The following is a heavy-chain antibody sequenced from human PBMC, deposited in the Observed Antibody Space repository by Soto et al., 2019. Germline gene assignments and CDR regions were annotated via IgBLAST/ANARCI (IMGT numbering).Heavy chain of an antibody. CDR3: AKAAVNWNDADAFDM. D-gene: IGHD1-1*01. V-gene: IGHV3-23*01. CDR1: GFTFSSYA. Sequence: GGSLRLSCVASGFTFSSYAMSWVRQAPGKGLEWVSAISGRGDNTYYADSVKGRFTISRDNSKNTLYLQMNSMKDEDTAVYHCAKAAVNWNDADAFDMWGHGTMVTGS. CDR2: ISGRGDNT. J-gene: IGHJ3*02.